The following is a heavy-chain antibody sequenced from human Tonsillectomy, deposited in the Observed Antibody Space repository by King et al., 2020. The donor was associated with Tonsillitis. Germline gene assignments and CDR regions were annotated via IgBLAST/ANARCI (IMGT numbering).Heavy chain of an antibody. J-gene: IGHJ6*03. CDR3: AKDQEGGYCSSTSCFLSERGHYMDV. D-gene: IGHD2-2*01. CDR2: ISYDGSNK. V-gene: IGHV3-30*18. Sequence: VQLVESGGGVVQPGRSLRLSCAASGFTFSSYGMHWVRQAPGKGLEWVAVISYDGSNKYYADSVKGRFTISRDNSKNTLYLQMNSLRAEDTAVYYCAKDQEGGYCSSTSCFLSERGHYMDVWGKGTTVTVSS. CDR1: GFTFSSYG.